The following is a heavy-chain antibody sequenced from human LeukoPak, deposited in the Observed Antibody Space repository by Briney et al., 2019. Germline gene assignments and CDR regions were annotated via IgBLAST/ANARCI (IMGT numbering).Heavy chain of an antibody. J-gene: IGHJ4*02. V-gene: IGHV3-30*02. CDR3: AISRGRWEILDY. CDR1: GLTFSSNG. Sequence: GGSLRLSCAASGLTFSSNGMHWVRQAPGKGLEWVAFIRYDESNEYYADSVKGRFTISRDISKNTVYLQMNSLIAEDTAVYYCAISRGRWEILDYWGQGTLVTVSS. CDR2: IRYDESNE. D-gene: IGHD3-10*01.